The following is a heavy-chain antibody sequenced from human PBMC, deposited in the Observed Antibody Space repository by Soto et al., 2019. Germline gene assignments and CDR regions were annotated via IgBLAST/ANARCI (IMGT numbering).Heavy chain of an antibody. CDR1: GYTFTGYY. CDR3: ARENYYYGMDV. CDR2: INLNSGGT. J-gene: IGHJ6*02. Sequence: GASVKVSCKASGYTFTGYYMHWVRQAPGQGLEWMGWINLNSGGTNYAQKFQGWVTMTRDTSISTAYMELSRLRSDDTAVYYCARENYYYGMDVWGQGTTVTVSS. V-gene: IGHV1-2*04.